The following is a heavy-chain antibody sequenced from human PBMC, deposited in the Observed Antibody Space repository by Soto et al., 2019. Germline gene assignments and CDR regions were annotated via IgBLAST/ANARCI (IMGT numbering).Heavy chain of an antibody. CDR3: AREAVSSLYYYYGMDV. CDR2: INPNSGCT. CDR1: GYTFTGYY. Sequence: ASVKVSCKASGYTFTGYYMHWLRQAPGQGLEWMGWINPNSGCTNYAQKFQGWVTMTRDTSISTAYMELSRLRSDDTAVYYCAREAVSSLYYYYGMDVWGQGTTVTVSS. D-gene: IGHD6-6*01. J-gene: IGHJ6*02. V-gene: IGHV1-2*04.